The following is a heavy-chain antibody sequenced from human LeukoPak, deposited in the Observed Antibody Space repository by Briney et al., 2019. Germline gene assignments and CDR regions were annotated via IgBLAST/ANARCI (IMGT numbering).Heavy chain of an antibody. D-gene: IGHD4-23*01. V-gene: IGHV3-30*19. CDR1: GFTFSSYG. J-gene: IGHJ4*02. CDR2: ISYDGSNK. Sequence: GGSLRLSCAASGFTFSSYGMHWVRQAPGKGLEWVAVISYDGSNKDYADSVKGRFTFSRDNSKNTLYLQMNSLRAEDTAVYYCARGARKGDDYGGFFDFWGQGTLVTVSS. CDR3: ARGARKGDDYGGFFDF.